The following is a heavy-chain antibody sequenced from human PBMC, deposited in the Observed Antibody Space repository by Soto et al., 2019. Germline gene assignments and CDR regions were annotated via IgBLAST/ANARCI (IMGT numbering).Heavy chain of an antibody. CDR3: ATMYYYDSSGPNDAFDI. D-gene: IGHD3-22*01. Sequence: GASVKVSCKASGYTFTSYDINWVRQATGQGLEWMGWMNPNSGNTGYAQKFQGRVTMTRNTSISTAYMELSSLRSEDTAVYYCATMYYYDSSGPNDAFDIWGQGTMVTVSS. CDR2: MNPNSGNT. V-gene: IGHV1-8*01. J-gene: IGHJ3*02. CDR1: GYTFTSYD.